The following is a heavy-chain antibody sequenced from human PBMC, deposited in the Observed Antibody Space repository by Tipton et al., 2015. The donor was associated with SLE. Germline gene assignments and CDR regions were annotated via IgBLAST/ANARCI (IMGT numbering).Heavy chain of an antibody. CDR2: IGGSGERA. CDR1: GFSFSTYA. J-gene: IGHJ4*02. CDR3: AKGDSAADF. V-gene: IGHV3-23*01. D-gene: IGHD2-15*01. Sequence: SLRLSCVASGFSFSTYAMSWVRQAPGKGLDWVSIIGGSGERAYYADSVKGRFTISRDNSKNTLYLHMNSLRVDDTALYYCAKGDSAADFWGQGTLVTVSS.